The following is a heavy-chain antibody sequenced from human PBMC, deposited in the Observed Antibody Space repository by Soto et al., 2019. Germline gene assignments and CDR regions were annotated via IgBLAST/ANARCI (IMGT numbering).Heavy chain of an antibody. V-gene: IGHV3-7*01. CDR1: GFTFSSYW. Sequence: EVQLVESGGGLVQPGGSLRLSCAASGFTFSSYWTSWVRQAPGKGLEWVANIKQDGSEKYYVDSVKGRFTISRDNAKNSLYLQMNSLRAEDTAVYYCARDGWYYYGSGSQKYDYWGQGTLVTVSS. J-gene: IGHJ4*02. CDR3: ARDGWYYYGSGSQKYDY. D-gene: IGHD3-10*01. CDR2: IKQDGSEK.